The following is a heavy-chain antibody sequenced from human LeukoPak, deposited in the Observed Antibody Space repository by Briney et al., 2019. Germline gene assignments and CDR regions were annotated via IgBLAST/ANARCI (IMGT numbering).Heavy chain of an antibody. CDR2: IYHSGST. CDR1: GYSISSGYY. D-gene: IGHD5/OR15-5a*01. V-gene: IGHV4-38-2*02. CDR3: AGSTTGGAFDI. Sequence: SETLSLTCTVSGYSISSGYYWGWIRQPPGKGLEWIGCIYHSGSTYYNPSLKSRVTISVDTSKNQFSLKPSSVTAADTAVYYCAGSTTGGAFDIWGQGTMVTVSS. J-gene: IGHJ3*02.